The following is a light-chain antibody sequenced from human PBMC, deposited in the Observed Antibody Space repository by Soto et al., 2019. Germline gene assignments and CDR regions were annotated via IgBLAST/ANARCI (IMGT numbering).Light chain of an antibody. CDR2: DSN. V-gene: IGLV1-51*01. CDR1: SSNIGESF. CDR3: GTWDSGLNAGV. J-gene: IGLJ2*01. Sequence: QSVLTQPPSVSAAPGQKVTISCSGSSSNIGESFVSWYQQLPGTAPKLLIYDSNKRPSGIPDRFSGSQSGTSATLAITGLQTGDEADYYCGTWDSGLNAGVFGGGTKLTVL.